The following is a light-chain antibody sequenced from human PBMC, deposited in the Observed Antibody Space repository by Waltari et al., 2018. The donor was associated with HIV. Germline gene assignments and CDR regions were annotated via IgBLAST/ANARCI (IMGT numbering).Light chain of an antibody. CDR2: DVT. CDR3: CSYADTYFVV. J-gene: IGLJ2*01. CDR1: SSDVGGYNY. V-gene: IGLV2-11*01. Sequence: QSALTQPRSVSGSPGQSVTISCTGTSSDVGGYNYVSWYQHHPNKGPKILIYDVTKRPSGVPDRFSGSKSGNTASLTISGLQAEDEADYYCCSYADTYFVVFGGRTTLTVL.